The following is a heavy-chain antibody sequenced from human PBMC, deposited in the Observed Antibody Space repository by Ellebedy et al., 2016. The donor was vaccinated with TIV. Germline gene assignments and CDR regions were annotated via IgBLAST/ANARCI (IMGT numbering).Heavy chain of an antibody. CDR3: SRRRQGSGITDF. V-gene: IGHV1-18*04. J-gene: IGHJ4*02. CDR2: MNPHSGNT. D-gene: IGHD3-10*01. CDR1: GYTLTSYG. Sequence: AASVKVSCKASGYTLTSYGISWVRQDPGQGLEWMGWMNPHSGNTDYARPLQGRVTITLDLSITTVYLDLRSLTSEDTAVYYCSRRRQGSGITDFWGQGTMVTVSS.